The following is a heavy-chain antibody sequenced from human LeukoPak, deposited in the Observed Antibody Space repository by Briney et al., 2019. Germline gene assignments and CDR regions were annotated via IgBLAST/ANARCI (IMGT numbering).Heavy chain of an antibody. CDR1: GGSISSGGYY. CDR3: ARYLDTAMVSAPFDY. D-gene: IGHD5-18*01. Sequence: SETLSLTCTVSGGSISSGGYYWSWIRQPPGKGLEWIGYIYYSGSTNYNPSLKSRVTISVDTSKNQFSLKLSSVTAADTAVYYCARYLDTAMVSAPFDYWGQGTLVTVSS. CDR2: IYYSGST. J-gene: IGHJ4*02. V-gene: IGHV4-61*08.